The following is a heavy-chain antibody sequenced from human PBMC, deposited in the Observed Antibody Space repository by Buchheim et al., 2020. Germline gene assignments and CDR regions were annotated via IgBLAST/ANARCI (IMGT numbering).Heavy chain of an antibody. CDR2: ISYDGSNK. J-gene: IGHJ4*02. CDR3: ARARRRITMIVVVIIAGVDY. V-gene: IGHV3-30-3*01. CDR1: GFTFSSYA. D-gene: IGHD3-22*01. Sequence: QVQLVESGGGVVQPGRSLRLSCAASGFTFSSYAMHWVRQAPGKGLEWVAVISYDGSNKYYADSVKGRFTISRDNSKNTLYLQMNSLRAEDTAVYYCARARRRITMIVVVIIAGVDYWGQGTL.